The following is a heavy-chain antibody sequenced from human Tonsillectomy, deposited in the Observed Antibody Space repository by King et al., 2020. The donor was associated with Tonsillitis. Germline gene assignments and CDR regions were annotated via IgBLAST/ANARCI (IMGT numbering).Heavy chain of an antibody. J-gene: IGHJ4*02. CDR2: ISSSDSTI. Sequence: VQLVESGGGLVQPGGSLRLSCAASGFTFSSYSMNWVRQAPGKGLEWVSYISSSDSTIYYADSVKGRFTISRDNAKNPLYLQMNSLRAEDTAVYYCAKDKYTSTLYPVFEWWGQGTLVTVSS. CDR3: AKDKYTSTLYPVFEW. D-gene: IGHD6-13*01. CDR1: GFTFSSYS. V-gene: IGHV3-48*01.